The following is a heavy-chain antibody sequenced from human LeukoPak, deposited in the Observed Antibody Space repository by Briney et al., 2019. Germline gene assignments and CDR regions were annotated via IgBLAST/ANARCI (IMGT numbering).Heavy chain of an antibody. Sequence: PSETLSLTCAVYGGSFSGYYWSWIRQPPGKGLEWIGEINHSGTTNYNPSLKSRVTISVDTSKNQFSLKLSSVTAADTAVYYCATKTNYCGGDCYYDYWGQGTLVTVSS. D-gene: IGHD2-21*02. CDR1: GGSFSGYY. CDR3: ATKTNYCGGDCYYDY. J-gene: IGHJ4*02. CDR2: INHSGTT. V-gene: IGHV4-34*01.